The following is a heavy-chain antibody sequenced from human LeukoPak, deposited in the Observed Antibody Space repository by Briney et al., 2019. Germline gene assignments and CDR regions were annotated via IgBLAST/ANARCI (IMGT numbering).Heavy chain of an antibody. CDR1: GFTSSSYG. J-gene: IGHJ6*02. V-gene: IGHV3-30*18. D-gene: IGHD3-22*01. CDR3: AKDRITMIVVVPFYGMDV. CDR2: ISYDGRNK. Sequence: GGSLRLSCAASGFTSSSYGIHWVRQAPGKGLEWVAVISYDGRNKYYADSVKGRFTISRDNSKNTVYLQMDSLRAEDTAVYYCAKDRITMIVVVPFYGMDVWGQGTTVTVSS.